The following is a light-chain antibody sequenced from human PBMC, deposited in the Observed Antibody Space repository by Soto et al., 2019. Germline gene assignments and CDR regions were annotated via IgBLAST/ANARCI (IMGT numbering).Light chain of an antibody. V-gene: IGKV3-20*01. Sequence: EIVLTQSPGTLSPSPGERATLSCRASQSVSNNYLAWYQQKPGQAPRLLIYGASNRATGIPDRFSGSGSGTDFTLTISRLEPEDFAVYYCQQYGSSGTFGQGTTGDIK. CDR2: GAS. J-gene: IGKJ1*01. CDR3: QQYGSSGT. CDR1: QSVSNNY.